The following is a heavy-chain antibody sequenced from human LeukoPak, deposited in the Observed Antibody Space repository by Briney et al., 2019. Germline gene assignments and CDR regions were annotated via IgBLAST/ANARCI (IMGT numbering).Heavy chain of an antibody. CDR1: GYSISSGYY. V-gene: IGHV4-38-2*02. CDR3: ARDRDGSGSYSP. J-gene: IGHJ5*02. Sequence: WETLSLTCAVSGYSISSGYYWGWIRQPPGEGLEWIGSIYHSGSTYYNPSLKSRVTISVDTSKNQFSLKLSSVTAADTAVYYCARDRDGSGSYSPWGQGTLVTVSS. D-gene: IGHD3-10*01. CDR2: IYHSGST.